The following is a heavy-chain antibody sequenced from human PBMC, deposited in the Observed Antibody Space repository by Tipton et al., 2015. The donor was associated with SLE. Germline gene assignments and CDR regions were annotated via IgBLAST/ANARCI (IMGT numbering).Heavy chain of an antibody. Sequence: LSCTVSGGSISSYYWSWIRQPPGKGLEWIGYIYYSGSTNYNPSLKSRVTISVDTSKNQFSLKLSSVTAADTAVYYCARGDCSSTSCLDYCGQGTLVTVSS. CDR2: IYYSGST. CDR1: GGSISSYY. CDR3: ARGDCSSTSCLDY. D-gene: IGHD2-2*01. V-gene: IGHV4-59*01. J-gene: IGHJ4*02.